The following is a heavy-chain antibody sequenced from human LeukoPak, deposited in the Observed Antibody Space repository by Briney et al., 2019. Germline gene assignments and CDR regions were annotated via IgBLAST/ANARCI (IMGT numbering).Heavy chain of an antibody. Sequence: EASVKVSCKASGYTFTSYYMHWVRQAPGQGLEWMGIINPSGGSTSYAQKFQGRVTMTRDMSTSTVYMELSSLRSEDTAVYYCARAETITLEFDYWGQGTPVTVSS. CDR1: GYTFTSYY. CDR2: INPSGGST. J-gene: IGHJ4*02. D-gene: IGHD4-17*01. V-gene: IGHV1-46*01. CDR3: ARAETITLEFDY.